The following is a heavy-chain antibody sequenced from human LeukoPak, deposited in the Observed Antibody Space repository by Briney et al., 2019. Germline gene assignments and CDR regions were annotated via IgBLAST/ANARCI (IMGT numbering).Heavy chain of an antibody. V-gene: IGHV3-21*05. CDR2: IRGSGSGMGSGN. CDR1: GFAFSDYS. J-gene: IGHJ3*01. Sequence: KSGGSLRLSCAASGFAFSDYSMNWVRQAPGKGLEWVANIRGSGSGMGSGNYYAGSVKGRFTISRDNAKNSLYLQMNSLRAEDTAIYYCARDRGGWYKDALDVWGQGTMVTVSS. D-gene: IGHD6-19*01. CDR3: ARDRGGWYKDALDV.